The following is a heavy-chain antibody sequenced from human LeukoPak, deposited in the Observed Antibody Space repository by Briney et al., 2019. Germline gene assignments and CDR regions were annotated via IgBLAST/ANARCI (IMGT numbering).Heavy chain of an antibody. CDR1: GGSISSGGYY. D-gene: IGHD2-2*01. CDR2: IYHSGST. J-gene: IGHJ6*03. Sequence: PSETLSLTCTVSGGSISSGGYYWSWIRQPPGKGLEWIGYIYHSGSTYYNPSLKSRVTISVDRSKNQFSLKLSSVTAADTAVYYCARAGCSSTSCYYYYYYMDVWGKGTTVTVSS. CDR3: ARAGCSSTSCYYYYYYMDV. V-gene: IGHV4-30-2*01.